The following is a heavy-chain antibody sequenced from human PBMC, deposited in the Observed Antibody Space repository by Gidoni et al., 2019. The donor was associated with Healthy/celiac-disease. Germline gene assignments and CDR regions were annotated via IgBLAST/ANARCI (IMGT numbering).Heavy chain of an antibody. J-gene: IGHJ4*02. CDR2: ISSSSSTI. D-gene: IGHD6-6*01. V-gene: IGHV3-48*01. CDR1: GFTFSSYS. Sequence: EVQLVESGGGLVQPGGSLRLSCAASGFTFSSYSMNWVRQAPGKGLEWFSYISSSSSTIYYADSVKGRFTISRDNAKNSLYLQMNSLRAEDTAVYYCARDTVEYSSSYFDYWGQGTLVTVSS. CDR3: ARDTVEYSSSYFDY.